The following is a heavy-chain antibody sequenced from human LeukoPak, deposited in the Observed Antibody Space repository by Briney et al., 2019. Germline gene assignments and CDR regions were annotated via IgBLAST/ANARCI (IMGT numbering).Heavy chain of an antibody. CDR3: ARAVVAAAGVLDY. V-gene: IGHV4-39*07. D-gene: IGHD6-13*01. J-gene: IGHJ4*02. Sequence: PSETLSLTCTVSGGSISSSSYYWGWIRQPPGKGLEWIGSIYYSGSTYYNPSLKSRVTISVDTSKNQFSLKLSSVTAADTAVYYCARAVVAAAGVLDYWGQGTLVTVSS. CDR1: GGSISSSSYY. CDR2: IYYSGST.